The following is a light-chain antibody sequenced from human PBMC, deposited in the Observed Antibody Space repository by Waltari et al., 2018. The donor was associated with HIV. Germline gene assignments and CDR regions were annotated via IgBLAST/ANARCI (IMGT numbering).Light chain of an antibody. V-gene: IGKV3-20*01. CDR3: QQYGSSPLT. CDR2: AAF. CDR1: QSVSSSY. Sequence: EIVLTQSPGPLSLSPGERATLPCRASQSVSSSYLAWYQQKPGQAPRLLIYAAFSRATDIPDRFSGSGSGTDFTLTISRLEPEDFAVYYCQQYGSSPLTFGGGTKVEI. J-gene: IGKJ4*01.